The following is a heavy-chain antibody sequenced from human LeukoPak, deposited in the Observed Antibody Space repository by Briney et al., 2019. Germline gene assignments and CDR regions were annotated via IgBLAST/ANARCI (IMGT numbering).Heavy chain of an antibody. V-gene: IGHV4-34*01. D-gene: IGHD5-12*01. CDR3: ARYRGASGYHFDY. CDR2: INHSGST. Sequence: SETLSFTCAVYGGSFSGYYWSWIRQPPGKGLEWIGEINHSGSTNYNPSLKSRVTISLDKSKNQFSLRLSSVTAADTAVYYCARYRGASGYHFDYWGQGTLVTVSS. CDR1: GGSFSGYY. J-gene: IGHJ4*02.